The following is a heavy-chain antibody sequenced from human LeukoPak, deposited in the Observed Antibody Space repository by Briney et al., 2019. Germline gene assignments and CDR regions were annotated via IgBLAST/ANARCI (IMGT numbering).Heavy chain of an antibody. Sequence: ASVKVSCKASGYTFTSYGFSWVRQAPGQGLEWMGWISAYNGNTNYAQKLQGRVTMTTHTSTSTPYMERRRLRSNETPGYTSLIWGAICIGGSCYPEYFQHWGQGALLTVSS. CDR2: ISAYNGNT. CDR3: LIWGAICIGGSCYPEYFQH. D-gene: IGHD2-15*01. V-gene: IGHV1-18*01. CDR1: GYTFTSYG. J-gene: IGHJ1*01.